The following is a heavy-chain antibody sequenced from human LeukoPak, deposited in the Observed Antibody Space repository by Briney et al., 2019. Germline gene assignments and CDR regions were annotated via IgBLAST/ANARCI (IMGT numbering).Heavy chain of an antibody. CDR2: INHSGST. D-gene: IGHD5-24*01. J-gene: IGHJ4*02. CDR1: GGSFSGYY. V-gene: IGHV4-34*01. CDR3: ARGNGSVY. Sequence: PSETLSLTCAVYGGSFSGYYWSWIRQPPGEGLEWIGEINHSGSTNYNPSLKSRVAISVDTPKNQFSLKLSSVTAADTAVYYCARGNGSVYWGQGTLVTVSS.